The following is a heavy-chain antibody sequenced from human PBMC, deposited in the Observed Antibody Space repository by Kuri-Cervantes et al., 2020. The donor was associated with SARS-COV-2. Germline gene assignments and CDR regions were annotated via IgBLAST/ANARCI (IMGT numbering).Heavy chain of an antibody. V-gene: IGHV6-1*01. CDR2: TYYRSKWYN. D-gene: IGHD5-18*01. J-gene: IGHJ4*02. CDR3: ARADSGYSYGYGGVYFDY. Sequence: SQTLSLTCAISGDSVSSNSAAWNWIRQSPSRGLEWLGRTYYRSKWYNDYAVSVKSRITINPDTSKNQFSLQLNSVTPEDTAVYYCARADSGYSYGYGGVYFDYWGQGTLVTVSS. CDR1: GDSVSSNSAA.